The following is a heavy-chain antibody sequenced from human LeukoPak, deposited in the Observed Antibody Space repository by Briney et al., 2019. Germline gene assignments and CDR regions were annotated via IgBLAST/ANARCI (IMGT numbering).Heavy chain of an antibody. Sequence: GGSLRLSCAASGSTFSSYEMNWVRQAPGKGLEWDSYISSGSTIYDADSVKGRFTISRDNAKNSLSLQMNSLRAEDTAVYYCARDSIAVAGAPSDYWGPGTPVTVSS. CDR3: ARDSIAVAGAPSDY. CDR2: ISSGSTI. D-gene: IGHD6-19*01. J-gene: IGHJ4*02. V-gene: IGHV3-48*03. CDR1: GSTFSSYE.